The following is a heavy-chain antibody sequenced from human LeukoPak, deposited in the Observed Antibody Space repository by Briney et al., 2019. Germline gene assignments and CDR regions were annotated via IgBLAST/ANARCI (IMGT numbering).Heavy chain of an antibody. V-gene: IGHV1-69*05. CDR3: ASDSGSGMYYMDV. CDR1: GDSVSHD. D-gene: IGHD3-10*01. CDR2: IIPMSRTT. J-gene: IGHJ6*03. Sequence: GASVKVSCKASGDSVSHDISWVRQAPGQGVEWMGGIIPMSRTTDYAQKFRDRVTITTDESTSTVYMEVRSLSFEDTAIYYCASDSGSGMYYMDVWGKGTTVAVAS.